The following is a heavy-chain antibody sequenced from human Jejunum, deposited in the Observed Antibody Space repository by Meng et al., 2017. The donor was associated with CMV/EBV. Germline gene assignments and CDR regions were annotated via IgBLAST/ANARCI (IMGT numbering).Heavy chain of an antibody. J-gene: IGHJ5*02. CDR2: IYYSGST. CDR3: AKDKGCRDTTCQNWLDP. D-gene: IGHD2-15*01. Sequence: GSISSHYWTGIRQPPGKGLEWIGYIYYSGSTTYNPSLKSRVTISIDRSKNQFSLKLTSVTAADTAVYYCAKDKGCRDTTCQNWLDPWGQGTLVTVSS. V-gene: IGHV4-59*11. CDR1: GSISSHY.